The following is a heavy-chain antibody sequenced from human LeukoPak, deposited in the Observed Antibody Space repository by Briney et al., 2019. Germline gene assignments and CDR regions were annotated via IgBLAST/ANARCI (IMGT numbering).Heavy chain of an antibody. J-gene: IGHJ4*02. CDR1: GFTFSNAW. D-gene: IGHD6-19*01. Sequence: GGSLRLSCAASGFTFSNAWMSWVRQAPGKGLERVSSVSNSGDYIHYADSVKGRFTISRDNSKNSLYLQMNSLRAEDTAVYYCARAALYSSGWYGDFDYWGQGTLVTVSS. CDR2: VSNSGDYI. V-gene: IGHV3-21*06. CDR3: ARAALYSSGWYGDFDY.